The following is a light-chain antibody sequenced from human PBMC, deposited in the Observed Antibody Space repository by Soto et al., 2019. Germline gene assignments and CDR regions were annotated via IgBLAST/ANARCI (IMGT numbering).Light chain of an antibody. CDR2: EVS. CDR1: SSDGGGYNY. CDR3: SSYTSSSTWV. Sequence: QPVLTQPASVSGSPGQSITISCTGTSSDGGGYNYVSWYQQHPGKAPKLMIYEVSNRPSGVSNRFSGSKSGNTASLTISGLQAEDEADYYCSSYTSSSTWVFGGGTKLTVL. J-gene: IGLJ3*02. V-gene: IGLV2-14*01.